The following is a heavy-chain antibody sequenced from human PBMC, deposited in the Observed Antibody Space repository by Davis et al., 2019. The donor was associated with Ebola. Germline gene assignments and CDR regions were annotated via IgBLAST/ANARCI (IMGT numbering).Heavy chain of an antibody. Sequence: SETLSLTCTVSGGSISSSSYYWGWIRQPPGKGLEWIGSIYYSGSTYYNPSLKRRVTISVDTSKNQFSLKLSSVTAADTAVYYCARHFGSPRYDILTGYYIGLYYFDYWGQGTLVTVSS. CDR3: ARHFGSPRYDILTGYYIGLYYFDY. D-gene: IGHD3-9*01. CDR1: GGSISSSSYY. J-gene: IGHJ4*02. V-gene: IGHV4-39*01. CDR2: IYYSGST.